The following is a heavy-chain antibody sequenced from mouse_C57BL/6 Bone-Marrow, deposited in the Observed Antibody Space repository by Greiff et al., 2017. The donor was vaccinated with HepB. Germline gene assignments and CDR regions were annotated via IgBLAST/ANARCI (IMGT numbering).Heavy chain of an antibody. CDR2: IWRGGST. V-gene: IGHV2-5*01. Sequence: VQLQQSGPGLVQPSQSLSITCTVSGFSFTSYGVHWVRQSPGKGLEWLGVIWRGGSTDYNAAFMSRLSITKDNSKSQVFFKMNSLQADDTAIYYCANYYYGSHYAMDYWGQGTSVTVSS. CDR1: GFSFTSYG. D-gene: IGHD1-1*01. J-gene: IGHJ4*01. CDR3: ANYYYGSHYAMDY.